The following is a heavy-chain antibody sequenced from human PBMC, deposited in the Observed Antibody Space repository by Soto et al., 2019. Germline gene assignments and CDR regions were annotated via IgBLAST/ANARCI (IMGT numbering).Heavy chain of an antibody. J-gene: IGHJ5*02. D-gene: IGHD1-26*01. CDR3: ARLMGSGIYGIRFAP. CDR1: GYTLTSYG. V-gene: IGHV1-18*04. CDR2: LSAYNGTK. Sequence: ASVKVSCKASGYTLTSYGMNWVRQAPGQVLEWMGCLSAYNGTKNYAQKLQGRVTMTTDTSTSTAYMELRSLRSDDTAVYYCARLMGSGIYGIRFAPWGQGTFVTVSS.